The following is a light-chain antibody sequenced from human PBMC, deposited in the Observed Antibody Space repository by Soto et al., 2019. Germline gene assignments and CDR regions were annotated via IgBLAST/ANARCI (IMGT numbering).Light chain of an antibody. J-gene: IGKJ4*01. CDR3: QQYNSWPLT. V-gene: IGKV3D-15*01. CDR2: DIF. CDR1: QSVSSN. Sequence: EIVLTQSPGSLSLSPGERATLSCRASQSVSSNFLAWYQQKPGQAPRLVIYDIFTRATGVPTRISGSGSGTEFTLTISSLQSEDFAVYYCQQYNSWPLTFGGGTKVDIK.